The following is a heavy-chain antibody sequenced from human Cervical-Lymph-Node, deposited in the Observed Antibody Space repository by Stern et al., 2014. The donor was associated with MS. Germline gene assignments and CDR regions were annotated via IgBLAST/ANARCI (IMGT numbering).Heavy chain of an antibody. Sequence: QVQLQESGPGLVKPSETLSLTCTVSGGSISSYYWSWIRQPPGKGLEWIGYIYYSGSTNYNPSLKSRVTISVDTSKNQFSLKLSSVTAADTAVYYCARAPTYWGQGTLVTVSS. CDR1: GGSISSYY. D-gene: IGHD4-11*01. V-gene: IGHV4-59*01. CDR3: ARAPTY. CDR2: IYYSGST. J-gene: IGHJ4*02.